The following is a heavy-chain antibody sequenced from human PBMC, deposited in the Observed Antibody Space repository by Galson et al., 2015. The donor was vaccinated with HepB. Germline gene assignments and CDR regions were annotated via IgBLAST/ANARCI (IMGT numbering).Heavy chain of an antibody. J-gene: IGHJ6*02. Sequence: SLRLSCAASGFTFSNHAMGWVRQAPGKGLEWVALIWYDGSNKYYADSVKGRFTISRDNSKNTLYLQMNSLRAEDTAVYYCARRGGTTGRGGMDVWGQGTTVTVSS. D-gene: IGHD2-15*01. CDR2: IWYDGSNK. CDR3: ARRGGTTGRGGMDV. V-gene: IGHV3-33*08. CDR1: GFTFSNHA.